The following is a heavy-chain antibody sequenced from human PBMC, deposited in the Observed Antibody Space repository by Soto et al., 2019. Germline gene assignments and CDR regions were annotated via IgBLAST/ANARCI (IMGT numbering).Heavy chain of an antibody. V-gene: IGHV3-21*01. CDR1: GFTFSSDS. J-gene: IGHJ4*02. CDR3: AREVFGIAVVAPIRESYFDY. D-gene: IGHD6-19*01. Sequence: EVQLVESGGGLVKPGGSLRLSCAASGFTFSSDSMNWVRQAPGKGLEWVSSISSSSSYIYYADSVKGRFTISRDNAKNSLYLQMNSLRAEDTAVYYCAREVFGIAVVAPIRESYFDYWGQGTLVTVSS. CDR2: ISSSSSYI.